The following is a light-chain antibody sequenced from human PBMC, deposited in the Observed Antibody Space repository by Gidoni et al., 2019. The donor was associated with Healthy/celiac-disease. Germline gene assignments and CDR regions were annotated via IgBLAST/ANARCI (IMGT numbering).Light chain of an antibody. Sequence: ELVLTQSPGTLSLSPGERATLSCRASQSVSSSYLAWYQQKPGQAPRLLIDGASSRATGIPDRFSGSGSGTDFTLTISRLEPEDFAVYYCQQYGSSPSFGQGTKLEIK. J-gene: IGKJ2*01. V-gene: IGKV3-20*01. CDR1: QSVSSSY. CDR2: GAS. CDR3: QQYGSSPS.